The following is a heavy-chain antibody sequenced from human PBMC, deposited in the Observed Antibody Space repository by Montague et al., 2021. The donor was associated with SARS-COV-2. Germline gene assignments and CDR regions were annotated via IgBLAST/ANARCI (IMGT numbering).Heavy chain of an antibody. CDR1: GGSISSGNYY. D-gene: IGHD1-26*01. Sequence: TLSLTCTVSGGSISSGNYYWSWIRQPAGKGLEWIGHIYTSGSTNYNPSLKSRVTISVHTSHNQFSLKLSSVTAADTAVYYCARESGSPTYYFYYGVDVWGQGTTVTVSS. CDR3: ARESGSPTYYFYYGVDV. V-gene: IGHV4-61*09. J-gene: IGHJ6*02. CDR2: IYTSGST.